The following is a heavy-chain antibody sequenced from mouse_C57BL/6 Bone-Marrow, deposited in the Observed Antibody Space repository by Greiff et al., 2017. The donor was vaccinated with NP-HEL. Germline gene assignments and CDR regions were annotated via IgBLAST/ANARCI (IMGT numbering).Heavy chain of an antibody. CDR1: GYTFTSYW. D-gene: IGHD1-1*01. CDR2: IHPNSGST. Sequence: QVQLQQPGAELVKPGASVKLSCKASGYTFTSYWMHWVKQRPGQGLEWIGMIHPNSGSTNYNEKFKSKATLTVDKSSSTAYMQLSSLTSEDSAVYYCARMELITTVVGETDYCDYWGQGTTLTVSS. J-gene: IGHJ2*01. V-gene: IGHV1-64*01. CDR3: ARMELITTVVGETDYCDY.